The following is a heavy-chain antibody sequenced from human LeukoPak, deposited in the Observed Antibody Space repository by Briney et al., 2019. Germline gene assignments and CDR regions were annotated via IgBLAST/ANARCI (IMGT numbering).Heavy chain of an antibody. CDR2: ISAYNGNT. CDR3: ARERLTGEFDI. CDR1: GGTFSSYA. J-gene: IGHJ3*02. D-gene: IGHD7-27*01. Sequence: ASVKVSCKASGGTFSSYAISWVRQAPGQGLEWMGWISAYNGNTNYAQKLQGRVTMTTDTSTSTAYMELRSLRSDDTAVYYCARERLTGEFDIWGQGTMVTVSS. V-gene: IGHV1-18*01.